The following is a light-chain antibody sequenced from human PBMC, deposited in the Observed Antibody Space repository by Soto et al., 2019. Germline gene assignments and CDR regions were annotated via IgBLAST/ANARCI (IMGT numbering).Light chain of an antibody. CDR1: SSNFGSNT. CDR3: AAWDDSLNVLYV. Sequence: QSALTQPPSASGTPGQRVTISCSGSSSNFGSNTVNWYQQLPGAAPKLLIYSNNQRPSGVPDRFSGSKSGTSASLAISGLQSEDEADYYCAAWDDSLNVLYVFGTGTKVTVL. V-gene: IGLV1-44*01. J-gene: IGLJ1*01. CDR2: SNN.